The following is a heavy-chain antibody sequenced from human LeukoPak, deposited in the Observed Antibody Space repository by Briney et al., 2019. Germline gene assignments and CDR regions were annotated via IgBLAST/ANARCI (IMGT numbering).Heavy chain of an antibody. V-gene: IGHV3-21*01. CDR1: GFTFSSYS. CDR2: ITSSNNYI. J-gene: IGHJ6*03. D-gene: IGHD2/OR15-2a*01. Sequence: GGSLRLSCAASGFTFSSYSMNWVRQAPGKGLEWVSSITSSNNYIYYGDSVKGRFTISRDDAKNSLFLQVNSLRAEDTATYYCARGEFGDYYYFYMDVWGKGTTVTVSS. CDR3: ARGEFGDYYYFYMDV.